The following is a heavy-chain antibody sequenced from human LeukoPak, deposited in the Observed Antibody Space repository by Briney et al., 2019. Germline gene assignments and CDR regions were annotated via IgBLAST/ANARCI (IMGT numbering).Heavy chain of an antibody. Sequence: GASVKVSCKASGGTFSSYAISWVRQAPGQGLEWMGGIIPIFGTANYAQKFQGRVTITTDESTSTAYMEPSSLRSEDTAVYYCARGARIAAAGTVYWGQGTLVTVSS. CDR3: ARGARIAAAGTVY. D-gene: IGHD6-13*01. J-gene: IGHJ4*02. CDR2: IIPIFGTA. V-gene: IGHV1-69*05. CDR1: GGTFSSYA.